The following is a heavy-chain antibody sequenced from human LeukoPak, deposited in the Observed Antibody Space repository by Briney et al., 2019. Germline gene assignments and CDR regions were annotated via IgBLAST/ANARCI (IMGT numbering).Heavy chain of an antibody. CDR3: ARELRGYSYGPGIFAY. J-gene: IGHJ4*02. CDR2: IIPILGIA. CDR1: GGTFSSYA. Sequence: SVKVSCKASGGTFSSYAISWVRQAPGQGLEWMGRIIPILGIANYAQKFQGRVTITADKSTSTAYMELSSLRSEDTAVYYCARELRGYSYGPGIFAYWGQGTLVTVSS. D-gene: IGHD5-18*01. V-gene: IGHV1-69*04.